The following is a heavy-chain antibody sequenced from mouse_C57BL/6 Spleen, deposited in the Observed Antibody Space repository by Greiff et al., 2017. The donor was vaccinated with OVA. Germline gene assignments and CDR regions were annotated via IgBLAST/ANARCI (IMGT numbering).Heavy chain of an antibody. CDR1: GFSLTSFA. Sequence: QVQLKASGPGLVAPSQSLSITCTVSGFSLTSFAISWVRQPPGKGLEWLGVIWSGGGTYYTSALNSRLSNSKDNSESQIFFKMNRLQTDDTARYYCARDYGRSYWYFDVWGTGTTVNGSS. D-gene: IGHD1-1*01. V-gene: IGHV2-9-1*01. CDR3: ARDYGRSYWYFDV. CDR2: IWSGGGT. J-gene: IGHJ1*03.